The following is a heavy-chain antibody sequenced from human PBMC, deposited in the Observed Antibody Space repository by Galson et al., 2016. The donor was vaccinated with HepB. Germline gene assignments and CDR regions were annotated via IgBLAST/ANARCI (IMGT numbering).Heavy chain of an antibody. V-gene: IGHV3-7*03. D-gene: IGHD1-26*01. CDR3: SRGAGLVGATGFWFDP. Sequence: SLRLSCAASGFTFSSYWMSWVRQAPGKGLEWVANIRQNGRDKYYVDSVKGRFTISRDNAKNSLYLQMNSLRAEDAAVYYCSRGAGLVGATGFWFDPWGQGTLVTVSS. J-gene: IGHJ5*02. CDR2: IRQNGRDK. CDR1: GFTFSSYW.